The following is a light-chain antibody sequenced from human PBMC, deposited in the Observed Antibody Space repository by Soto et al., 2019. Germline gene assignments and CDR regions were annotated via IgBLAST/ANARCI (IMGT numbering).Light chain of an antibody. V-gene: IGLV1-40*01. CDR2: GNI. CDR1: SSNIGAGHD. J-gene: IGLJ2*01. Sequence: QLVLTQPPSVSGAPGQRVTISCTGSSSNIGAGHDVHWYQQLPGEAPKILIYGNINRPSWVPDRFSGSKSGTSASLAITGLQAEDEGDYYCQSYDSSLRVFGGGTKLTVL. CDR3: QSYDSSLRV.